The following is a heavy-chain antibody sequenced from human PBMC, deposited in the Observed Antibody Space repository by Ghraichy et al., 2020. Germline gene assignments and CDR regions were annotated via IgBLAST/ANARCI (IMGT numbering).Heavy chain of an antibody. CDR3: AREDTAMVGRDYYYYYMDV. J-gene: IGHJ6*03. Sequence: SVKVSCKASGGTFSSYAISWVRQAPGQGLEWMGGIIPIFGTANYAQKFQGRVTITADESTSTAYMELSSLRSEDTAVYYCAREDTAMVGRDYYYYYMDVWGKGTTVTVSS. D-gene: IGHD5-18*01. CDR2: IIPIFGTA. V-gene: IGHV1-69*13. CDR1: GGTFSSYA.